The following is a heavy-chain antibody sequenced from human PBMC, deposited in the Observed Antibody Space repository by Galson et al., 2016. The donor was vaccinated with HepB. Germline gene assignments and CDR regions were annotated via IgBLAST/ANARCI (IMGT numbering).Heavy chain of an antibody. D-gene: IGHD3-16*01. CDR2: MIPMLATA. J-gene: IGHJ6*04. Sequence: SVKVSCKASGGTSSRFAISWVRQAPGQGLEWMGGMIPMLATAHYAQRFQGRVTVSADESTSTAYMELSSLRSDDTAVYYCARSFWGKYETGYYHYALDVGGKGTTVTGSS. CDR1: GGTSSRFA. CDR3: ARSFWGKYETGYYHYALDV. V-gene: IGHV1-69*13.